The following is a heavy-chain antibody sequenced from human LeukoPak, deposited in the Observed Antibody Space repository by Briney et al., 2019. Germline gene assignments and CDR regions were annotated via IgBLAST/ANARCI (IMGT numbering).Heavy chain of an antibody. CDR2: IKQDGSEK. CDR1: GFTFSSYW. CDR3: ARGTGNY. J-gene: IGHJ4*02. V-gene: IGHV3-7*01. D-gene: IGHD2-8*02. Sequence: GGSLRLSCAASGFTFSSYWVSWVRQAPGKGLEWVANIKQDGSEKYYVDSVKGRFTISRDNAKNSLYLQMNSLRAEDTAVYYCARGTGNYWGQGTLVTVSS.